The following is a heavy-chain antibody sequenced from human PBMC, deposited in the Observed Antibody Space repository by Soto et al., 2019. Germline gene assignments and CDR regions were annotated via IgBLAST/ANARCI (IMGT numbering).Heavy chain of an antibody. CDR2: ISGSGDST. D-gene: IGHD2-2*01. Sequence: SCAASGFNFKNYGVNWVRQAPGKGLEWVAGISGSGDSTYYGDSVKGRFTISRDNSLHTVYLQMDGLRADDTAIYYCAKSPAAATLNWFDPWGQGSLVTVSS. J-gene: IGHJ5*02. CDR1: GFNFKNYG. V-gene: IGHV3-23*01. CDR3: AKSPAAATLNWFDP.